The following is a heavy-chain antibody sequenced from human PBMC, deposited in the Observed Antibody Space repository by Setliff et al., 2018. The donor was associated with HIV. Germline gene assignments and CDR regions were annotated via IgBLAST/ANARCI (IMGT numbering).Heavy chain of an antibody. V-gene: IGHV4-59*08. CDR3: ARQMPIPGIAITPVDY. J-gene: IGHJ4*02. CDR1: GDSIRGYY. D-gene: IGHD5-12*01. Sequence: TSETLSLTCTVSGDSIRGYYWSWIRQPPGKGLEWMGYVFYTGFAAYNPSLKSRLTISVDTPKSQFSLTLTSVTAADTAVYYCARQMPIPGIAITPVDYWGQGALVTVSS. CDR2: VFYTGFA.